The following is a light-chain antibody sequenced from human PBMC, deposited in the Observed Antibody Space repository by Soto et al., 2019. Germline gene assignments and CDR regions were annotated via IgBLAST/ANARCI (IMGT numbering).Light chain of an antibody. Sequence: DIQMTQSPSSLSASVGDRVTITCRASQGVGNYLAWFQQNPGKVPKLLIYAASTLHSGVPSRFSGSGSGTDFTLTISSLQPEDVATYYCQKYNSAPWTFGPGTKVEIK. V-gene: IGKV1-27*01. CDR1: QGVGNY. CDR3: QKYNSAPWT. J-gene: IGKJ1*01. CDR2: AAS.